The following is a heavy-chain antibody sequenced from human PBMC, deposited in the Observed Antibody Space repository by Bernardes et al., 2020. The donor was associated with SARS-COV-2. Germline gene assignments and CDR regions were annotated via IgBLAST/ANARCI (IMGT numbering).Heavy chain of an antibody. CDR1: GGSFSDDF. CDR3: AKTRVRYDFWGGPRRTNSYYYYGMDV. D-gene: IGHD3-3*01. J-gene: IGHJ6*02. V-gene: IGHV4-34*01. CDR2: ISQSGST. Sequence: SETLSLTCAVSGGSFSDDFWSWIRQSPGKGLEWIGEISQSGSTNYNPSLKSRVSMSIDTSQYQFSMRLSSVTAADTAIYYCAKTRVRYDFWGGPRRTNSYYYYGMDVWGQGTTVTVSS.